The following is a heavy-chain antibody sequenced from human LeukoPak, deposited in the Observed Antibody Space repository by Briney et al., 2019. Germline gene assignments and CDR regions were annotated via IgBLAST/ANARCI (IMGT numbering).Heavy chain of an antibody. CDR3: ARARESIFGVVPFDY. D-gene: IGHD3-3*01. J-gene: IGHJ4*02. CDR1: GGSISSYY. CDR2: IYYSGST. Sequence: SETLSLTCTVSGGSISSYYWSWIRRPPGKGLEWIGYIYYSGSTNYNPSLKSRVTISVDTSKNQFSLKLSSVTAADTAVYYCARARESIFGVVPFDYWGQGTLVTVSS. V-gene: IGHV4-59*01.